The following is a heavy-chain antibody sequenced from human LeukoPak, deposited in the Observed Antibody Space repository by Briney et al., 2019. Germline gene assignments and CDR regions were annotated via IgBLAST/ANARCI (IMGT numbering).Heavy chain of an antibody. Sequence: GGSLRLSCAASGFTFSSYGMTWVRQAPGKGLEWVSGISGNGGGTYYADSVKGRFTISRDNSKNTLYLQVNSLRAEDTAVYYCAKGGKWDVTPFDYWGQGTLVTVSS. V-gene: IGHV3-23*01. J-gene: IGHJ4*02. CDR2: ISGNGGGT. CDR3: AKGGKWDVTPFDY. D-gene: IGHD1-26*01. CDR1: GFTFSSYG.